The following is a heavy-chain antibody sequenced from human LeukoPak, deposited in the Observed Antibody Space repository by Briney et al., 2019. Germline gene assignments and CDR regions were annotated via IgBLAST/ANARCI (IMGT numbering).Heavy chain of an antibody. CDR1: GFTVSGTY. D-gene: IGHD1-1*01. J-gene: IGHJ3*02. CDR2: TYGDGTT. V-gene: IGHV3-66*01. CDR3: ARDKPPATYPPDAFDI. Sequence: GGSLRLSCVASGFTVSGTYMSWIRQAPEKGLEWVSVTYGDGTTYYADSVKGRFTISRDDSKNTLYLQMNSLRDEDTAVYYCARDKPPATYPPDAFDIWGLGTMVTVSS.